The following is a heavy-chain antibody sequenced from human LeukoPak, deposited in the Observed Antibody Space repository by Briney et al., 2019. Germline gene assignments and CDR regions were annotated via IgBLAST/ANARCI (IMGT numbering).Heavy chain of an antibody. CDR2: INHSVST. CDR3: ARGSKMLGYNWFDP. D-gene: IGHD1-26*01. CDR1: GVSFSGYY. V-gene: IGHV4-34*01. J-gene: IGHJ5*02. Sequence: PSETLSLTCAVYGVSFSGYYWSWISQPPGQGLEWSGEINHSVSTNYNPSPKSRVTISVETSKNQFSLTLSSVTAADTAVYYCARGSKMLGYNWFDPWGQGTLVTVSS.